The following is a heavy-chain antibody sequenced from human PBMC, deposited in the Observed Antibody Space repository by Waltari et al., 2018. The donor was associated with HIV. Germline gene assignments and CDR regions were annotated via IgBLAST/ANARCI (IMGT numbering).Heavy chain of an antibody. Sequence: QVQLQESGPGLVKPSETLSLTCTVSGGSVNSGSYFWSWIRQPPGKGLEWIGYISYSGNTNYNPSLKSRLTISVDTSKNQFSLKLSSVTAADTAVYYCARHNRSWPSPFDYWGQGTLVIVSS. CDR1: GGSVNSGSYF. J-gene: IGHJ4*02. D-gene: IGHD3-10*01. CDR3: ARHNRSWPSPFDY. CDR2: ISYSGNT. V-gene: IGHV4-61*01.